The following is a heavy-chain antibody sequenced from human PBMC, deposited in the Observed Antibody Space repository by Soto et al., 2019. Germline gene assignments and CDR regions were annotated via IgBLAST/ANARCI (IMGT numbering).Heavy chain of an antibody. D-gene: IGHD6-13*01. J-gene: IGHJ5*02. Sequence: QVQLQESGRGLVEPSQTLSLTCTVAGGSIGGSGYYWSWIRHHPGNGLEWIGYIHCSWPTYYNPSLKSRLTLAVDRSKTQFSLHLITVTAADTAVYSCARGWTAGAGWANWFDLWGQGTLVTVSS. CDR3: ARGWTAGAGWANWFDL. CDR2: IHCSWPT. V-gene: IGHV4-31*03. CDR1: GGSIGGSGYY.